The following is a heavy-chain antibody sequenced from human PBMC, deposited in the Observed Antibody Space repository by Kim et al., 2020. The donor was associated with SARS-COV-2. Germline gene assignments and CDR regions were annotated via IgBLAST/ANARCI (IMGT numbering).Heavy chain of an antibody. V-gene: IGHV3-30*02. D-gene: IGHD2-15*01. J-gene: IGHJ4*02. Sequence: VKGPLTISRDNTKNTLYLQMNSLTTEATALYYCVKEAAFTTVVVDYYFDYWGQGTLVTVSS. CDR3: VKEAAFTTVVVDYYFDY.